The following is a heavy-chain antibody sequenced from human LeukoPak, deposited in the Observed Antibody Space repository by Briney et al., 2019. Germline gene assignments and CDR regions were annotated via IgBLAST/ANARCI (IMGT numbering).Heavy chain of an antibody. Sequence: SETLSLTCTVSGGSISSSSYYWGWIRQPPGKGLEWIGSIYYSGSTYYSPSLKSRVTISVDTSKNQFSLKLSSVTAADTAVYYCARVETSWGLRYYFDYWGQGTLVTVSS. CDR1: GGSISSSSYY. D-gene: IGHD3-16*01. J-gene: IGHJ4*02. V-gene: IGHV4-39*07. CDR2: IYYSGST. CDR3: ARVETSWGLRYYFDY.